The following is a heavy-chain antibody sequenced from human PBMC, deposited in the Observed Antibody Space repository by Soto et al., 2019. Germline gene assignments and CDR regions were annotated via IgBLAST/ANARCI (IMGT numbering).Heavy chain of an antibody. CDR2: IYYSGST. V-gene: IGHV4-39*01. CDR3: ATTVTTILYFDY. CDR1: DGSISSSSYY. J-gene: IGHJ4*02. D-gene: IGHD4-17*01. Sequence: QLQLQESGPGLVKPSETLSLTCTVSDGSISSSSYYWGWVRQPPGRGLEWIGSIYYSGSTYYNPSLTSRVTGSGDTANNQFSLKLSSVSAADTAVYYCATTVTTILYFDYWGQGILVTVSS.